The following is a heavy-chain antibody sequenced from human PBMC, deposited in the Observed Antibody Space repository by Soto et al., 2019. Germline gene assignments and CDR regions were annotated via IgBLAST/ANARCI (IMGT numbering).Heavy chain of an antibody. D-gene: IGHD7-27*01. CDR2: IIPVFGTT. CDR3: AIEVWGRGGYYLDS. CDR1: GGTFNSFG. J-gene: IGHJ4*02. Sequence: QVHVVQSGAEVKKPGSSVKVTCKAFGGTFNSFGINWVRQAPGQGLEWMGGIIPVFGTTKYAPKFRDRVTLVADGSTSQSYMELSSLTSADTAVYYCAIEVWGRGGYYLDSWGQGTLVTVSS. V-gene: IGHV1-69*01.